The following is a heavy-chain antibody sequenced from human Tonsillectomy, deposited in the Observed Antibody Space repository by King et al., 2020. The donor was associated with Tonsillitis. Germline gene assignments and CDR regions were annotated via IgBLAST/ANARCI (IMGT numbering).Heavy chain of an antibody. D-gene: IGHD2-15*01. V-gene: IGHV4-39*01. Sequence: LQLQESGPGLVKPSETLSLICTVSRGSIGSYSYYWAWIRQPPGKGLEWIGSIYYSGGTYYNPSLKSRVTISVDTSNSQFSLNLRSVTAADTAIYYCAKQWFCSGGTCYPNWLDPWGQGSLVTVSS. CDR3: AKQWFCSGGTCYPNWLDP. CDR2: IYYSGGT. J-gene: IGHJ5*02. CDR1: RGSIGSYSYY.